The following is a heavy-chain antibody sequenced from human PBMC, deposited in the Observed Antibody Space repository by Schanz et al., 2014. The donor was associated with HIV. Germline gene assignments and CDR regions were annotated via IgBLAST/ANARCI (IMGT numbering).Heavy chain of an antibody. D-gene: IGHD1-26*01. J-gene: IGHJ4*02. Sequence: QVQLVQSGAEVKKPGSSVTVSCKASGGTFSIYAISWVRQAPGQGLEWMGGIIPIFGTANYAQKFQGRVTIIADESTSTAYMELSSLRSADTAVYYCASLVGATGLELDYWGQGTLVTVSS. CDR3: ASLVGATGLELDY. CDR1: GGTFSIYA. V-gene: IGHV1-69*01. CDR2: IIPIFGTA.